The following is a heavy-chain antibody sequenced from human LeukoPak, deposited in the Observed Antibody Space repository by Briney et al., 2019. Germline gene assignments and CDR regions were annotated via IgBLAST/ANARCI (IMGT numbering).Heavy chain of an antibody. CDR2: IKQDGSEK. CDR3: ARDRLDYDILTGRYYYFDY. V-gene: IGHV3-7*04. Sequence: GGSLRLSCAVSGFSFSSYWMSWVRQAPGEGLEWVANIKQDGSEKYYVDSVKGRFTISGDNAKNSLYLQMNSLRAEDTAVYYCARDRLDYDILTGRYYYFDYWGQGTLVTVSS. J-gene: IGHJ4*02. D-gene: IGHD3-9*01. CDR1: GFSFSSYW.